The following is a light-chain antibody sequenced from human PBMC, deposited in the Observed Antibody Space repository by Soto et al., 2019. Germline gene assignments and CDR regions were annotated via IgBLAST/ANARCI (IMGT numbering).Light chain of an antibody. Sequence: DIQMTQSPSTLSGSVGYIITISGRASQTISSWLAWYQQKPGKAPKLLIYKASTLKSGVPSRFSGTGSGTEFTLTISSLHPDDFATYYCQQYYTYSTFGQGTKVDIK. CDR3: QQYYTYST. V-gene: IGKV1-5*03. CDR1: QTISSW. CDR2: KAS. J-gene: IGKJ1*01.